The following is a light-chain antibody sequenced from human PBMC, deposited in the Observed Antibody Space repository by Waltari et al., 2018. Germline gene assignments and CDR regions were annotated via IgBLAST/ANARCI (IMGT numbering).Light chain of an antibody. V-gene: IGKV1-39*01. CDR2: TKS. Sequence: DIQMTQSPSSLSASVGDRVTISCRASATTDIFLNWYKQRPGKATKRLIYTKSILKSGVPSRFSGSGSGTDFTLAITSLHPEDVAPYYCQQSYDTSFTFGPGTKVDIK. CDR3: QQSYDTSFT. CDR1: ATTDIF. J-gene: IGKJ3*01.